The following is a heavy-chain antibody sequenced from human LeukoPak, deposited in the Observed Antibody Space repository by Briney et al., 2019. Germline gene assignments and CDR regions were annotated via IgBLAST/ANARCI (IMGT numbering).Heavy chain of an antibody. CDR1: GYTFTSYD. Sequence: GASVKVSCKASGYTFTSYDINWARQATGQGLEWMGWMNPNSGNTGYAHKFQGRVTMTRNTAISTAYMELTSLRSDDTAVYYCARVAGPIDYWGQGTLVTVSS. D-gene: IGHD2-15*01. V-gene: IGHV1-8*01. CDR3: ARVAGPIDY. J-gene: IGHJ4*02. CDR2: MNPNSGNT.